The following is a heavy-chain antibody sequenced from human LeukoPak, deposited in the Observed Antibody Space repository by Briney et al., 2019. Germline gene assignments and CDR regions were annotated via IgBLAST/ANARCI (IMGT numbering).Heavy chain of an antibody. V-gene: IGHV3-30*19. CDR1: GFTFSSYG. D-gene: IGHD2-2*01. CDR3: ARYQLQYCSTTSCYVFDS. J-gene: IGHJ4*02. CDR2: ISFDGSEK. Sequence: PGGSLRLSCVTSGFTFSSYGMHWVRQAPGKGLQWVAVISFDGSEKYYADSVKGRFTISTDYSRNTLYLEMNSLRADDTAVYYCARYQLQYCSTTSCYVFDSWGQGTLVTVSS.